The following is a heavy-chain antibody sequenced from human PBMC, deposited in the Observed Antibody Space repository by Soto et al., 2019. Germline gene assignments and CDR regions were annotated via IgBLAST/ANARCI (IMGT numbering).Heavy chain of an antibody. CDR1: GFTFSSYG. Sequence: QVQLVESGGGVVEPGRSLRLSCAASGFTFSSYGMHRVRQGPGKGLVWVAVIWYDGSNKDYADAVKGRFTISRDNSKDTEYLSVNSLSAEDTAVYYCARDGPVSGWYYFDYWGQGTLVTVSS. J-gene: IGHJ4*02. V-gene: IGHV3-33*01. CDR3: ARDGPVSGWYYFDY. CDR2: IWYDGSNK. D-gene: IGHD6-19*01.